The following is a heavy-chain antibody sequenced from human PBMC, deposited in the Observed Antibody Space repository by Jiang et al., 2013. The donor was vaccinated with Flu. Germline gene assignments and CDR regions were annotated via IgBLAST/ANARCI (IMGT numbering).Heavy chain of an antibody. J-gene: IGHJ3*02. CDR1: GYTFTSYA. CDR3: ARESLDCSSTSCYRRAFDI. D-gene: IGHD2-2*02. CDR2: INAGNGNT. V-gene: IGHV1-3*01. Sequence: SGAEVKKPGASVKVSCKASGYTFTSYAMHWVRQAPGQRLEWMGWINAGNGNTKYSQKFQGRVTITRDTSASTAYMELSSLRSEDTAVYYCARESLDCSSTSCYRRAFDIWGQGTMVTVSS.